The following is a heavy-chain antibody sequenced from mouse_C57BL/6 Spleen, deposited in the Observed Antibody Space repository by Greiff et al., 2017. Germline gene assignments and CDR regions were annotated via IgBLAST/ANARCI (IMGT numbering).Heavy chain of an antibody. CDR3: ARGGHGYYFDY. CDR1: GYAFSSSW. D-gene: IGHD3-3*01. Sequence: VQLQQSGPELVKPGASVKISCKASGYAFSSSWMNWVKQRPGKGLEWIGRIYPGDGDTNYNGKFKGKATLTADKSSSTAYMQLSSLTSEDSAVYFCARGGHGYYFDYWGQGTTLTVSS. CDR2: IYPGDGDT. J-gene: IGHJ2*01. V-gene: IGHV1-82*01.